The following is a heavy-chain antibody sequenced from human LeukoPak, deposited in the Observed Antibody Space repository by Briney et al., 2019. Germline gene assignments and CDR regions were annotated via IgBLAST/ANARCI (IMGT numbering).Heavy chain of an antibody. Sequence: GGSLRLSCAASGFTFDDYAMHWVRQAPGKGLEWVSGISWNSGSIGYADSVKGRFTISRDNAKNSLYLQMNSLRAEDMALYYCAKGVYSNSWFAFDIWGQGTMVTVSS. D-gene: IGHD6-13*01. CDR1: GFTFDDYA. V-gene: IGHV3-9*03. J-gene: IGHJ3*02. CDR3: AKGVYSNSWFAFDI. CDR2: ISWNSGSI.